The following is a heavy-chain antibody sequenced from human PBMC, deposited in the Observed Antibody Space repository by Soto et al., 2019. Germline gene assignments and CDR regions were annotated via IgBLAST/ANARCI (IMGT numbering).Heavy chain of an antibody. CDR1: GGSISSYY. J-gene: IGHJ4*02. D-gene: IGHD3-16*01. V-gene: IGHV4-59*08. Sequence: QVQLQESGPGLVKPSETLSLTCTVSGGSISSYYWSWIRQPPGKGLEWIGYIYYSGRTNYNPSLTSRVTISVDTSKNQFSLKLSSVTAADTAVYYCAGGGDAYNYAWAQGLDYWGQGTLVTVSS. CDR2: IYYSGRT. CDR3: AGGGDAYNYAWAQGLDY.